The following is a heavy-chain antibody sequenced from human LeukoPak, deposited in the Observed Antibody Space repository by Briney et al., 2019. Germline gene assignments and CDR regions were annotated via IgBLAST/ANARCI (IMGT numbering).Heavy chain of an antibody. V-gene: IGHV4-59*01. D-gene: IGHD3-22*01. CDR1: GGSFSGYY. CDR3: ARGPYDSSGYYYVKDAFDI. J-gene: IGHJ3*02. CDR2: IYYSGST. Sequence: SETLSLTCAVYGGSFSGYYWSWIRQPPGKGLEWIGYIYYSGSTNYNPSLKSRVTISVDTSKNQFSLKLSSVTAADTAVYYCARGPYDSSGYYYVKDAFDIWGQGTMVTVSS.